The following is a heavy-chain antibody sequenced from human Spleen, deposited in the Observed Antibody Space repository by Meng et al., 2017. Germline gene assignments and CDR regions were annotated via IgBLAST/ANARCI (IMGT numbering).Heavy chain of an antibody. Sequence: QVHRRRWAHGRLKPSETLSLTGVVSGGSFSDYYWSWIRQPPGKGLEWIGEINHSGSTNYNPSLESRATISVDTSQNNLSLKLSSVTAADSAVYYCARGPTTMAHDFDYWGQGTLVTVSS. V-gene: IGHV4-34*01. CDR3: ARGPTTMAHDFDY. D-gene: IGHD4-11*01. J-gene: IGHJ4*02. CDR1: GGSFSDYY. CDR2: INHSGST.